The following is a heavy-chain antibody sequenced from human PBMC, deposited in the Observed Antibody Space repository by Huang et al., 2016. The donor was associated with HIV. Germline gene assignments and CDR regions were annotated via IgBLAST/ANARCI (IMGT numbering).Heavy chain of an antibody. Sequence: EVKLVESGGGLVKPGGSLTLSCAVRGFTFRTYTLIWVRQPPGKALEWVSSISSDVSKLNYLDSVRGRFTIARDNARDLLYLQMTGLRVEDTALYYCARSRYYDVSNYPEFWGQGARVTVSP. CDR2: ISSDVSKL. CDR3: ARSRYYDVSNYPEF. CDR1: GFTFRTYT. V-gene: IGHV3-21*04. J-gene: IGHJ4*02. D-gene: IGHD3-16*01.